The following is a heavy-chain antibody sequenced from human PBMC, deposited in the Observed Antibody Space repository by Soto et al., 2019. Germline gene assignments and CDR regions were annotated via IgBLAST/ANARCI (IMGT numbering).Heavy chain of an antibody. V-gene: IGHV1-69*19. CDR2: ISPMFGAA. D-gene: IGHD3-10*01. CDR3: AREVQVHTPAFVY. Sequence: QVQLVQSGAEMKKPGSSVKVSCQSSGGTLNTYARNWVRQAPGQGPEWMGDISPMFGAANYAPKFQGRVTITADESTGTSYMQLSSLPSEDTALYFRAREVQVHTPAFVYWGQGTLVTVSS. CDR1: GGTLNTYA. J-gene: IGHJ4*02.